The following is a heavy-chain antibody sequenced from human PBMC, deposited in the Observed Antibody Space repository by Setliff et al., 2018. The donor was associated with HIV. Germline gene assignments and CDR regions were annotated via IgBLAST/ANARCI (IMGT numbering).Heavy chain of an antibody. D-gene: IGHD3-3*01. CDR2: ISSSGSTI. CDR1: GFTFSNAW. J-gene: IGHJ6*02. V-gene: IGHV3-48*04. Sequence: GGSLRLSCAASGFTFSNAWMNWVRQAPGKGLEWVSDISSSGSTIYYADSVKGRFTISRDNAKNSLYLQMNSLRAEDTAVYYCARVFLEWLLYRPDYVMDVWGQGTTVTVSS. CDR3: ARVFLEWLLYRPDYVMDV.